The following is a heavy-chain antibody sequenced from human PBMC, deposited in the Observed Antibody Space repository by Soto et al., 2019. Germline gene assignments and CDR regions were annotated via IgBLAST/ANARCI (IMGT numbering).Heavy chain of an antibody. CDR1: GGTFSIYT. CDR2: IIPILGLA. CDR3: ASRYDSSDY. D-gene: IGHD3-22*01. V-gene: IGHV1-69*02. J-gene: IGHJ4*02. Sequence: QVQLVQSGAEVKKPGSSVKVSCKASGGTFSIYTISWVRQAPGQGLEWMGRIIPILGLANYAQKFQGRVTITAEKSTSTAYMELSSLRSEDTAVYYCASRYDSSDYWGQGTLVTVSS.